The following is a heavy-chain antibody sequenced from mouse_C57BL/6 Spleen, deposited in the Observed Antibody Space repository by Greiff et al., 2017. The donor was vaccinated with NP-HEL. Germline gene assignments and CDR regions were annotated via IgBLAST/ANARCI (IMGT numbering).Heavy chain of an antibody. CDR3: AREGNGNYLDY. V-gene: IGHV1-55*01. CDR1: GYTFTSYW. J-gene: IGHJ2*01. Sequence: QVQLQQPGAELVKPGASVQMSCKASGYTFTSYWITWVKQRPGQGLEWIGDIYPGSGSPNYNEKFKSKATLTVDTSSSTAYMQLSSLTSEDSAVYYCAREGNGNYLDYWGQGTTLTVSS. CDR2: IYPGSGSP. D-gene: IGHD2-1*01.